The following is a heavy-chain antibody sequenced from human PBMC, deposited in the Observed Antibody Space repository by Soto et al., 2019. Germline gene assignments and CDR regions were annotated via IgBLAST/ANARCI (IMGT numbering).Heavy chain of an antibody. CDR2: IYYSGST. V-gene: IGHV4-39*07. Sequence: SETLSLTCTVSGGSISSSSYYWGWIRQPPGKGLEWIGSIYYSGSTYYNPSLKSRVTISVDTSKNQFSLKLSSVTAADTAVYYCARGHYFGSGSTDWGHGTLVTVSS. CDR1: GGSISSSSYY. CDR3: ARGHYFGSGSTD. J-gene: IGHJ4*01. D-gene: IGHD3-10*01.